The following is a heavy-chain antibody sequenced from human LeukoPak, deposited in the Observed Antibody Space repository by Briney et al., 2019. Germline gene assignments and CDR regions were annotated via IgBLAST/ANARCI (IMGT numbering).Heavy chain of an antibody. V-gene: IGHV3-48*02. CDR3: GRDNGGGRTPIDY. D-gene: IGHD2-8*01. J-gene: IGHJ4*02. CDR1: LFSFSSYS. CDR2: ISSSSSTI. Sequence: GGALRLSCASSLFSFSSYSMNWVRQAPGKGLEWVSYISSSSSTIYYADSVKGRFTISRDNAKNSLYLQMNSLRDDDTAVYYCGRDNGGGRTPIDYWGQGTLVTVSS.